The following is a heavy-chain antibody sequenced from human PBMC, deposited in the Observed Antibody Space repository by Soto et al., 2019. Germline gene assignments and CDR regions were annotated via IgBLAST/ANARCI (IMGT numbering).Heavy chain of an antibody. CDR2: ISGSGGST. V-gene: IGHV3-23*01. J-gene: IGHJ5*02. D-gene: IGHD3-3*01. CDR1: GFTFSSYA. CDR3: AKGPKLQYDFWSGYEGWFDP. Sequence: GGSLRLSCAASGFTFSSYAMSWVRQAPGKGLEWVSAISGSGGSTYYADSVKGRFTISRDNSKNTLYLQMNSLRAEDTAVYYCAKGPKLQYDFWSGYEGWFDPWGQGTLVTVSS.